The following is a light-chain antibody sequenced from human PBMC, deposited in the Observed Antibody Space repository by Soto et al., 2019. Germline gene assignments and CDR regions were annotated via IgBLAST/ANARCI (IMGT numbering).Light chain of an antibody. J-gene: IGKJ4*01. V-gene: IGKV1-39*01. CDR2: AAS. CDR3: QQSNSSPPT. CDR1: QSITNY. Sequence: DIQMTQSPSALSASVGDRVTITCRASQSITNYLNWYQHKPGQAPNLLIYAASTLQAGVPSRFRGSGSGTEFTLTISSLQPADVATYFCQQSNSSPPTFGGGTKVEIK.